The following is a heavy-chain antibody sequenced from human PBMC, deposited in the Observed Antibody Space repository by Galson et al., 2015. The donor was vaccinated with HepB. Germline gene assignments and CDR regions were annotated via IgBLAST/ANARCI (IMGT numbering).Heavy chain of an antibody. Sequence: SVKVSCKASGGTFSSYAISWVRQAPGQGLEWMGGIIPIFGTANYAQKFQGRVTITADESTSTAYMELSSLRSEDTAVYYCASPPYYYGSGSYYFDYWGQGTLVTVSS. V-gene: IGHV1-69*13. J-gene: IGHJ4*02. D-gene: IGHD3-10*01. CDR3: ASPPYYYGSGSYYFDY. CDR1: GGTFSSYA. CDR2: IIPIFGTA.